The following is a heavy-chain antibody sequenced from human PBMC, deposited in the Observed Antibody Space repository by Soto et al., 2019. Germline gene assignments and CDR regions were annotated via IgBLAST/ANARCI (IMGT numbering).Heavy chain of an antibody. D-gene: IGHD2-15*01. Sequence: ASVKVSCKASGYTFSTYYMHWVRQAPGQGREWMGIINPSGGTANYAQKFQGRVTMTRDTSTSTVYMQLSSLRSEDTAVYYCARQRTYSCPFDFCGQAALVTLCS. CDR3: ARQRTYSCPFDF. V-gene: IGHV1-46*01. CDR1: GYTFSTYY. J-gene: IGHJ4*02. CDR2: INPSGGTA.